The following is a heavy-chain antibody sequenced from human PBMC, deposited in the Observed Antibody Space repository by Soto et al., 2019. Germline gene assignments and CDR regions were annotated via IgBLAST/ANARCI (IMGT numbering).Heavy chain of an antibody. Sequence: PGGSLRLSCAASGFTFSSYWMSWVRQAPGKGLEWVANIKQDGSEKHYVDSVKGRFTISRENAKNSLYLQMNSLRAEDTDVYYCARVRSTIFGVVKYWGKGTLVTVSS. J-gene: IGHJ4*02. D-gene: IGHD3-3*01. CDR3: ARVRSTIFGVVKY. V-gene: IGHV3-7*03. CDR2: IKQDGSEK. CDR1: GFTFSSYW.